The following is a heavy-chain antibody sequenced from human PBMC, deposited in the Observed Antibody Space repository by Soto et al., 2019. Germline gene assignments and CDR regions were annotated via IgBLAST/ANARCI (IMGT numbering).Heavy chain of an antibody. CDR2: ISYDGSDK. D-gene: IGHD6-19*01. CDR1: GFTFSSYA. V-gene: IGHV3-30-3*01. CDR3: ARAFIELAVAGTEGGYYYYGMDV. J-gene: IGHJ6*02. Sequence: PGGSLRLSCAASGFTFSSYAMHWVRQAPGKGLEWVALISYDGSDKDYADSVKGRFTISRDNSRNTLFLQMNSLRAEDTAVYYCARAFIELAVAGTEGGYYYYGMDVRGQGTTVTVSS.